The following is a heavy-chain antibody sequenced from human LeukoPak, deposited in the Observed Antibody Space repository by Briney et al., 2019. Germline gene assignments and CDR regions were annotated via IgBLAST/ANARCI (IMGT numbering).Heavy chain of an antibody. CDR3: AKDDPTGRYL. CDR1: GFTFSSFG. CDR2: IHNDGITE. D-gene: IGHD1-26*01. V-gene: IGHV3-30*02. J-gene: IGHJ4*02. Sequence: GGSLRLSCSASGFTFSSFGMHWVRQTPGKGLEWLTFIHNDGITEYYADSVKGRFTISRDNSKNTVYLQMNSLRVEDTAVYYCAKDDPTGRYLWGQGTLVPVSS.